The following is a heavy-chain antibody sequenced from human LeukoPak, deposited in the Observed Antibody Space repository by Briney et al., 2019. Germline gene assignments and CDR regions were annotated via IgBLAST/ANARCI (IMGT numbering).Heavy chain of an antibody. D-gene: IGHD5-24*01. CDR2: IYTSGST. CDR3: ARWLGDGYNFYYYYGMDV. Sequence: PSETLSLTCTVSGGSISSYYWSWIRQPAGKGLEWIGRIYTSGSTNYNPSLKSRVTMSVDTSKNQFSLKLSSVTAADTAVYYCARWLGDGYNFYYYYGMDVWGQGTTVTVSS. J-gene: IGHJ6*02. V-gene: IGHV4-4*07. CDR1: GGSISSYY.